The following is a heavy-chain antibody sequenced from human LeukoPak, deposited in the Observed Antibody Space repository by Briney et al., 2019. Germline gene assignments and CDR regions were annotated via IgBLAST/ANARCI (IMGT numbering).Heavy chain of an antibody. CDR3: VRDGGTDWYDP. CDR2: IKQDGVEK. CDR1: RFTISDYW. D-gene: IGHD3-16*01. Sequence: GGSLRLSCAASRFTISDYWMTWVRQAPGKGLEWVANIKQDGVEKSYVDSVKGRFTISRDNANNSIFLQMNSLRVEDTAIYYCVRDGGTDWYDPWGQGTLVSVSS. J-gene: IGHJ5*02. V-gene: IGHV3-7*01.